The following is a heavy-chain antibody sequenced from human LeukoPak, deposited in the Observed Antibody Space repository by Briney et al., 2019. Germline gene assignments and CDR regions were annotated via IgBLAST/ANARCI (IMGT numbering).Heavy chain of an antibody. CDR3: ARAPGLGSSFSWFDP. CDR1: GGSISSGDYY. CDR2: IYYSGST. D-gene: IGHD6-19*01. J-gene: IGHJ5*02. Sequence: PSQTLSLTCTVSGGSISSGDYYWSWIPQPPGKGLEWIGYIYYSGSTYYNPSLKGRVTISVDTSKTQFSLKLSSVTTADTAVYYCARAPGLGSSFSWFDPWGQGTLVNVSS. V-gene: IGHV4-30-4*01.